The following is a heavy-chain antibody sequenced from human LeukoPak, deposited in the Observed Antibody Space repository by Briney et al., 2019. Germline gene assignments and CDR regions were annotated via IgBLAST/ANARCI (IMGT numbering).Heavy chain of an antibody. Sequence: GGSLRLSCAASGFTFGSYAMSWVRQAPGKGLEWVSAISGSGGSTYYADSVKGRFTISRDNSKNTLYLQMNSLRAEDTAVYYCAKDHPPAVAGHRDIDYWGQGTLVTVSS. CDR3: AKDHPPAVAGHRDIDY. J-gene: IGHJ4*02. D-gene: IGHD6-19*01. V-gene: IGHV3-23*01. CDR2: ISGSGGST. CDR1: GFTFGSYA.